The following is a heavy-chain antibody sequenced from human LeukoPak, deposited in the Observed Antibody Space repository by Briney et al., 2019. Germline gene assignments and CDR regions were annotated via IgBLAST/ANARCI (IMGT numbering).Heavy chain of an antibody. CDR2: ISAYNGNT. CDR3: ARDQEIAVAGTAFDI. CDR1: GYTFTSSG. Sequence: ASVKVSCKASGYTFTSSGISWVRQAPGQGLEWVGWISAYNGNTNYAQNLQGRVTMTTDTSTSTAYMELRSLRSDDTAVYYCARDQEIAVAGTAFDIWGQGTMVTVSS. V-gene: IGHV1-18*01. J-gene: IGHJ3*02. D-gene: IGHD6-19*01.